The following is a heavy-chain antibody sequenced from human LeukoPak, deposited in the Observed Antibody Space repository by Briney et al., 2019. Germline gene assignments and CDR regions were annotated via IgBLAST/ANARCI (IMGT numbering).Heavy chain of an antibody. V-gene: IGHV4-34*01. CDR3: ARGRYGPRLGN. D-gene: IGHD3-16*01. CDR1: GASFSDSY. Sequence: SETLSLTCAVYGASFSDSYWSWIRQSPEKGLEWIGEINNSGSTSYNPSLTSRVIMSVDRSKNQFSLRLTSVTAADTAVYYCARGRYGPRLGNWGQGTLVTVSS. J-gene: IGHJ4*02. CDR2: INNSGST.